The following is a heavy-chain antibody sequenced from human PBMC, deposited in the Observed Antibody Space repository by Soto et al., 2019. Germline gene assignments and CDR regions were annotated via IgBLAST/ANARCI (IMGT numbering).Heavy chain of an antibody. V-gene: IGHV2-5*02. D-gene: IGHD4-17*01. J-gene: IGHJ4*02. CDR1: GFSLNTSGVG. CDR3: AHRPYGDYTIDY. CDR2: IYWDDDK. Sequence: QITLKESGPTLVKPTQTLTLTCTFSGFSLNTSGVGVGWIRQPPGKALEWLALIYWDDDKRYSPSLKSRLTIPQDHYKHQVVLTLTNMDLVDNGPYYCAHRPYGDYTIDYWGQGTLVTVSS.